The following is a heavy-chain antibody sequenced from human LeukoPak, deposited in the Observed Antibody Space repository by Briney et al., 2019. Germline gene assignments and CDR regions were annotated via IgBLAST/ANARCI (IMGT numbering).Heavy chain of an antibody. CDR2: ISGSGTI. Sequence: GGNLRLSCAASGFTFSTYEMNWVRQAPGKGLEWVSYISGSGTIYYADSVKGRFTLSRNNTKNSVYPQMNSLRDEDTGVYYCAREGVPGDGHHFDYWGQGTLDTLPS. J-gene: IGHJ4*02. V-gene: IGHV3-48*03. D-gene: IGHD3-16*01. CDR3: AREGVPGDGHHFDY. CDR1: GFTFSTYE.